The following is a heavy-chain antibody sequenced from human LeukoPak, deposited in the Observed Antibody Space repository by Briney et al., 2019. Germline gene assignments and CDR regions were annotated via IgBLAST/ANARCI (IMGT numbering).Heavy chain of an antibody. CDR1: GFTFSCYA. V-gene: IGHV3-23*01. D-gene: IGHD3-10*01. Sequence: PGGSLRLSCTASGFTFSCYAMSWVRQAPGKGLEWVSAISGSGGSTYYADSVKGRFTISRDNSKNTLYQQMNSLRAEDTAVYYCAKKGITMVRGVMDYWGQGTLVTVSS. CDR3: AKKGITMVRGVMDY. CDR2: ISGSGGST. J-gene: IGHJ4*02.